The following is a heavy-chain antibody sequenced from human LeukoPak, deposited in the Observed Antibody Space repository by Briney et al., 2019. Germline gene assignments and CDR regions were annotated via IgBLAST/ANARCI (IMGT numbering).Heavy chain of an antibody. CDR1: GGTFSSYA. CDR2: IIPIFGTA. J-gene: IGHJ3*02. Sequence: GASVKVSCKASGGTFSSYAISWVRQAPGQGLEWMGGIIPIFGTANYAQKFQGRVTITTDESTSTAYMELSSLRSEDTAVYYCARDGSIAAFYDAFDIWGQGTMVTVSS. V-gene: IGHV1-69*05. D-gene: IGHD6-6*01. CDR3: ARDGSIAAFYDAFDI.